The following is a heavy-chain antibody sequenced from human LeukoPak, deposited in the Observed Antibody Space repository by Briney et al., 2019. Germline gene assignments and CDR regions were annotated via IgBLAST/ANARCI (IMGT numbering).Heavy chain of an antibody. D-gene: IGHD6-13*01. V-gene: IGHV3-21*01. Sequence: GGSLRLSCAASGFTFSNYSMNWVRQAPGKGLEWVSSISSSSSYIYYADSVKGRFTISRDNAKNSLYLQMNSLRAEDTAVYYCARDSSSCRGAFDIWGQGTMVTVSS. CDR3: ARDSSSCRGAFDI. CDR2: ISSSSSYI. J-gene: IGHJ3*02. CDR1: GFTFSNYS.